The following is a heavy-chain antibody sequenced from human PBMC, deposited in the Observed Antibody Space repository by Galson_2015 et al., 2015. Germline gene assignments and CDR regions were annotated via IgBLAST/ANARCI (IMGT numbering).Heavy chain of an antibody. CDR1: GYTFTSYG. Sequence: KVSCKASGYTFTSYGISWVRQAPGQGLEWMGWISAYNGNTNYAQKLQGRVTMTTDTSTSTAYMELRSLRSDATAVYYCARDSPTYYYDSSGYSYGDFDYWGQGTLVTVSS. J-gene: IGHJ4*02. CDR3: ARDSPTYYYDSSGYSYGDFDY. D-gene: IGHD3-22*01. CDR2: ISAYNGNT. V-gene: IGHV1-18*01.